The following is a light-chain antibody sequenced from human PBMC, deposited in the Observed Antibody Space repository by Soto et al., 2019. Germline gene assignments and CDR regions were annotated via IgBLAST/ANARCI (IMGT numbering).Light chain of an antibody. CDR2: HEA. V-gene: IGKV1-39*01. Sequence: DIQMTQSPYSLSAAVEDRVTIACRASQNINTYSNWYQQKPGKAPKLLIIHEASLQSGVPSRFSGGGSRTEFTHTITSLQPEDFATYYCQQTSSAPFTFGPGTKVDIK. CDR1: QNINTY. CDR3: QQTSSAPFT. J-gene: IGKJ3*01.